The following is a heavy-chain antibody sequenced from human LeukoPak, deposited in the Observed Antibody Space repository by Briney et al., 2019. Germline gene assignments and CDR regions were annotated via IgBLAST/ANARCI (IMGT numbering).Heavy chain of an antibody. D-gene: IGHD2/OR15-2a*01. CDR2: ISDIGSN. CDR1: GVSISSYY. CDR3: AGHHPRNTVDF. Sequence: SETLSLTCTVSGVSISSYYWSRLRQPPGKGLEWIAYISDIGSNNYNPSLKSRVTISLDTSKNQFSLKLSSVTAADTAVYYCAGHHPRNTVDFWGQGTLVTVSS. V-gene: IGHV4-59*08. J-gene: IGHJ4*02.